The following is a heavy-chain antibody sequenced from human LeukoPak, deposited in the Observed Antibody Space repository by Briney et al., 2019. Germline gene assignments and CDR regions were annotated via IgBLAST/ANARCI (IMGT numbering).Heavy chain of an antibody. D-gene: IGHD3-22*01. CDR2: IYYSGST. Sequence: SETLSLTCTVSGGSISSYYWSWLRQPPGKGLEWIGYIYYSGSTNYNPSLKSRVTISVDTSKNQFSLELSSVTAADTAVYYCASLYYYDSSGYFTRDAFDIWGQGTMVTVSS. V-gene: IGHV4-59*01. CDR1: GGSISSYY. CDR3: ASLYYYDSSGYFTRDAFDI. J-gene: IGHJ3*02.